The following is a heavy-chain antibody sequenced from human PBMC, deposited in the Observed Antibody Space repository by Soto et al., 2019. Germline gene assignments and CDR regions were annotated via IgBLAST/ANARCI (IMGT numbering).Heavy chain of an antibody. CDR3: ARHGRDYYDSSGYTYNWFDP. D-gene: IGHD3-22*01. CDR2: IYYSGST. V-gene: IGHV4-39*01. J-gene: IGHJ5*02. Sequence: QLQLQESGPGLVKPSETLSLTCTVSGGSISSSSYYWGWIRQPPGKWLVWIGSIYYSGSTYYNPSPKSRVTISVDTSKNQFSLKLSSVTAADTAVYYCARHGRDYYDSSGYTYNWFDPWGQGTLVTVSS. CDR1: GGSISSSSYY.